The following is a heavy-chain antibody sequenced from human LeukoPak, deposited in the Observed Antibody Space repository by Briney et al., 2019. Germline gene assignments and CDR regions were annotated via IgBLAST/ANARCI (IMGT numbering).Heavy chain of an antibody. CDR1: GVSFSGYY. CDR2: INHSGST. D-gene: IGHD2-2*02. CDR3: ARGRYCSSTSCYITAHNWFDP. Sequence: PSETLSLTCAVYGVSFSGYYWSWIRQPPGKGLEWFGEINHSGSTNYNPSLNSRVTISVDTSKNQFSLKLSSVTAADTAVYYCARGRYCSSTSCYITAHNWFDPWGQGTLVTVSS. V-gene: IGHV4-34*01. J-gene: IGHJ5*02.